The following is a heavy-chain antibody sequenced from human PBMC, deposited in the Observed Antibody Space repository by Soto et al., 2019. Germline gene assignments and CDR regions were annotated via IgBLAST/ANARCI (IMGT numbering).Heavy chain of an antibody. CDR2: IFSTGRT. CDR1: GGSISSGCYY. D-gene: IGHD3-10*01. Sequence: QVQLQESGPGLVKPSQTLSLTCSVSGGSISSGCYYWRWTRQRPGKVLEWIGYIFSTGRTYYNPCLQGRVTISVDTSKNQYSPRLSSVTAAVSAVYYCARESGDFYHYFLDVLGKGTTVTVSS. V-gene: IGHV4-31*03. CDR3: ARESGDFYHYFLDV. J-gene: IGHJ6*03.